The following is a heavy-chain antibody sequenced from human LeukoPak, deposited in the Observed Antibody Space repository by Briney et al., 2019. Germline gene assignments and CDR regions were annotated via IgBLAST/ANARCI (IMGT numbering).Heavy chain of an antibody. J-gene: IGHJ4*02. CDR2: INPSGGST. D-gene: IGHD3-10*01. Sequence: ASVKVSCKASGYTFTSYYMHWVRQAPGQGREWMGIINPSGGSTSYAQKFQGRVTMTGDMSTSTVYMELSSLRSEDTAVYYCARGIWFGELFGYWGQGTLVTVSS. CDR3: ARGIWFGELFGY. V-gene: IGHV1-46*01. CDR1: GYTFTSYY.